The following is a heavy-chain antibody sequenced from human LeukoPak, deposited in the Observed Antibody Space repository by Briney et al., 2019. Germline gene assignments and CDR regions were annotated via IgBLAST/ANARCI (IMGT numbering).Heavy chain of an antibody. CDR1: GFTFDDYG. Sequence: PGGSLRLSCAASGFTFDDYGMTWVRQAPGKGLEWVSGINWSGGSTSYADSVKGRFTISRDNSKNTLYLQMNSLRAEDTAVYYCARAPPSMIVGDYWGQGTLVTVSS. D-gene: IGHD3-22*01. V-gene: IGHV3-20*04. CDR2: INWSGGST. J-gene: IGHJ4*02. CDR3: ARAPPSMIVGDY.